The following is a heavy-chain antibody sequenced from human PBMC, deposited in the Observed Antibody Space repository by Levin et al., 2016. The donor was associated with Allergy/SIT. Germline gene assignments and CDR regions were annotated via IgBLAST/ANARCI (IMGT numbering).Heavy chain of an antibody. J-gene: IGHJ3*02. CDR1: GFTFSSYG. CDR3: ARDRPWDYVWGSYRPIDAFDI. Sequence: GESLKISCAASGFTFSSYGMHWVRQAPGKGLEWVSSISSSSSYIYYADSVKGRFTISRDNAKNSLYLQMNSLRAEDTAVYYCARDRPWDYVWGSYRPIDAFDIWGQGTMVTVSS. D-gene: IGHD3-16*02. CDR2: ISSSSSYI. V-gene: IGHV3-21*01.